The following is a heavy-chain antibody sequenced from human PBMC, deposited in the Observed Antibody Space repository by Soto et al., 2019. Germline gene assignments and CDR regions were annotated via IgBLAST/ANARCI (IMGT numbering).Heavy chain of an antibody. CDR1: GFTFSSYA. J-gene: IGHJ4*02. CDR3: ASHLGSYDVDY. CDR2: ISGSGGST. Sequence: VGSLRLSCAASGFTFSSYAMSWVRQAPGKGLEWVSAISGSGGSTYYADSVKGRFTISRDNSKNTLYLQMNSLRDEDSATYYCASHLGSYDVDYWGQGTLVTVSS. D-gene: IGHD3-10*01. V-gene: IGHV3-23*01.